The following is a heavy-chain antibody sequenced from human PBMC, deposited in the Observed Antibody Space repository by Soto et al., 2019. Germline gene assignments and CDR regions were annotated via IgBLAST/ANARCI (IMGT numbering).Heavy chain of an antibody. D-gene: IGHD3-3*01. Sequence: GESLKISCNGSVYNFAGYWIAWVRQMPGKGLELMGIIYPSDSDTRYRPSFQGQVTISADKSISSAYLQWSSLRASDTAMYYCVRGGVSTRTFDYWGQGTPVTVSS. CDR3: VRGGVSTRTFDY. V-gene: IGHV5-51*01. CDR1: VYNFAGYW. J-gene: IGHJ4*02. CDR2: IYPSDSDT.